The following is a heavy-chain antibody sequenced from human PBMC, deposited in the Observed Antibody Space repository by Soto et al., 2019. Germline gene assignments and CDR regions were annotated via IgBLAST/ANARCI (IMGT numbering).Heavy chain of an antibody. V-gene: IGHV4-61*08. J-gene: IGHJ6*02. CDR2: IYYSGST. Sequence: SETLSLTCTVSGGSISSGDYYWSWIRQPPGKGLEWIGYIYYSGSTNYNPSLKSRVTISVDTPKNQFSLKLSSVTAADTAVYYCARRGYGPGFPYYYGMDVWGQGTTVTVSS. CDR1: GGSISSGDYY. CDR3: ARRGYGPGFPYYYGMDV. D-gene: IGHD3-10*01.